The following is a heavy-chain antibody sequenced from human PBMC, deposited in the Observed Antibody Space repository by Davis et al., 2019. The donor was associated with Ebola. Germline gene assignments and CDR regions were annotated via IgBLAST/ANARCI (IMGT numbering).Heavy chain of an antibody. D-gene: IGHD3-3*01. Sequence: ASVKVSCKASGYTFTSYGISWVRQAPGQGLEWMGWISAYNGNTNYAQKLQGRVTMTTDTSTSTAYMELRSLRSDDTAVYYCARDIIPNYDFWSGYYTGIDYWGQGTLVTVSS. J-gene: IGHJ4*02. CDR1: GYTFTSYG. CDR2: ISAYNGNT. CDR3: ARDIIPNYDFWSGYYTGIDY. V-gene: IGHV1-18*04.